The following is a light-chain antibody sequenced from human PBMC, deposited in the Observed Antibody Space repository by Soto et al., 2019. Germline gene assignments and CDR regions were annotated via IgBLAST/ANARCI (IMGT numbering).Light chain of an antibody. CDR1: SSDVGGYNY. CDR3: SSYTSSSTLV. Sequence: QSALTQPDSVSGSPGQSITISCTGTSSDVGGYNYVSWYQQHPGKAPKLLIYEVSNRPSGVSNRFSGSKSGNTASLTISGLQAEDEDDYYCSSYTSSSTLVFGGGTKLTVL. J-gene: IGLJ2*01. CDR2: EVS. V-gene: IGLV2-14*01.